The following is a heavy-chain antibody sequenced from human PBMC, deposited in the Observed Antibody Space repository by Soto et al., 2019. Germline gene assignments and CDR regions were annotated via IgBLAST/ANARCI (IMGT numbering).Heavy chain of an antibody. V-gene: IGHV4-30-4*01. CDR1: GGSISSGDYY. D-gene: IGHD3-10*01. J-gene: IGHJ4*02. CDR2: IYYSGST. Sequence: SETLSLTCTVSGGSISSGDYYWSWIRQPPGKGLEWIGYIYYSGSTYYNPSLKSRVTISVDTSKNQFSLKLSSVTAADTAVYYCARLGSAWMWYDYWGQGTLVTVSS. CDR3: ARLGSAWMWYDY.